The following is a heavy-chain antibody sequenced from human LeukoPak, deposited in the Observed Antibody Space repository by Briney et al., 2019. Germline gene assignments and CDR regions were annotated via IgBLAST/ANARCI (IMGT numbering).Heavy chain of an antibody. CDR2: ISAYNGNT. D-gene: IGHD3-10*01. Sequence: ASVKVSCTASGYTFTSYGISWVRQAPGQGLEWMGWISAYNGNTNYAQKLQGRVTMTTDTSTSTAYMELRSLRSDDTAVYYCARGGATTFRSLMVRGVISGFDYWGQGTLVTVSS. CDR1: GYTFTSYG. CDR3: ARGGATTFRSLMVRGVISGFDY. J-gene: IGHJ4*02. V-gene: IGHV1-18*01.